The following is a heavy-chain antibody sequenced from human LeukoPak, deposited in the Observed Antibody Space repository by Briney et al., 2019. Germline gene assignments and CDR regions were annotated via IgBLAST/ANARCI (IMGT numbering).Heavy chain of an antibody. V-gene: IGHV4-61*02. CDR1: GDSISSGSKY. CDR3: ARGRNYDILTGYSD. CDR2: VYSTGTT. J-gene: IGHJ4*02. Sequence: SETLSLTCSVAGDSISSGSKYWNWIRQPAGKGLQWIGRVYSTGTTNYNSSLKSRLTISLDTSKNQFSLNLRSVTAADTAVYYCARGRNYDILTGYSDWGQGTLVTVSS. D-gene: IGHD3-9*01.